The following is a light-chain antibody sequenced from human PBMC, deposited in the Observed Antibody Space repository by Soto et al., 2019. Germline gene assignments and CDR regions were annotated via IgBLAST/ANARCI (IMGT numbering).Light chain of an antibody. Sequence: QSVLTQPPSASGTPGQRVTISCSGSNSNIGSHTVNWYQQLPGTAPKLLIYSNNQRPSGAPDRFSGSKSGTSASLAISGLQSEDEADYYCASWDDSLKGVVFGGGTKLTVL. J-gene: IGLJ3*02. V-gene: IGLV1-44*01. CDR2: SNN. CDR3: ASWDDSLKGVV. CDR1: NSNIGSHT.